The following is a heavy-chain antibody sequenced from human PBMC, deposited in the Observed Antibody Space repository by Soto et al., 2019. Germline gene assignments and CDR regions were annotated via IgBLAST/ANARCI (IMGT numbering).Heavy chain of an antibody. CDR1: GFTFSTYA. V-gene: IGHV3-23*01. CDR2: ISGSGGST. CDR3: ASSLRDYYYYYGMDV. J-gene: IGHJ6*02. Sequence: EVQLLESGGGLVQPGGSLRLSCAASGFTFSTYAMSWVRQAPGKGLEWVSAISGSGGSTFYADSVKGRFTISRDNSKNTLYLQMNTLRAEDTAVYYCASSLRDYYYYYGMDVWGQGTTVTVSS. D-gene: IGHD3-3*01.